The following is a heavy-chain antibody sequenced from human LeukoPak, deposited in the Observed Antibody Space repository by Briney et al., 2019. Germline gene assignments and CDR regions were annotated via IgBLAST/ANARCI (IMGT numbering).Heavy chain of an antibody. CDR2: IYYSGST. V-gene: IGHV4-31*03. D-gene: IGHD6-6*01. CDR1: GGSISSGGYY. CDR3: ARDREAVRPSHYHYYMDV. Sequence: SQTLSLTCTVSGGSISSGGYYWSWIRQHPGKGLEWIGYIYYSGSTYYNPSLKSRVTISVDTSKNQFSLRLSSVTAADTAVYYCARDREAVRPSHYHYYMDVWGKGTTVTVSS. J-gene: IGHJ6*03.